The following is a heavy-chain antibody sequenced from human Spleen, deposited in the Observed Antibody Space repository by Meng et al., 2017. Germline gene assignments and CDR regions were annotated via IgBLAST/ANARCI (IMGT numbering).Heavy chain of an antibody. CDR2: INHTGST. CDR1: GESFSGFY. CDR3: ARQPVGGGWCVDQ. J-gene: IGHJ5*02. D-gene: IGHD6-19*01. Sequence: QVQLQPWGAGLLKPSETLSLTCAVDGESFSGFYWSWFRQPPGKGLEWIGGINHTGSTNYNPSLKSRVTISLDTSKTQLSLEFTSVTAADTAVYFCARQPVGGGWCVDQWGQGTLVTVSS. V-gene: IGHV4-34*01.